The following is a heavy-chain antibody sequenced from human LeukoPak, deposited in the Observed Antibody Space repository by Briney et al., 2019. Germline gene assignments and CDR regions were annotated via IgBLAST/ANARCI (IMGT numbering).Heavy chain of an antibody. J-gene: IGHJ4*02. CDR1: GGSFSGYY. V-gene: IGHV4-59*01. CDR2: IYCSGST. CDR3: ARAPAGYCSSTSCYFDY. D-gene: IGHD2-2*01. Sequence: SETLSLTCAVYGGSFSGYYWSWIRQPPGKGLEWIGYIYCSGSTNYNPSLKSRVTISVDTSKNQFSLKLSSVTAADTAVYYCARAPAGYCSSTSCYFDYWGQGTLVTVSS.